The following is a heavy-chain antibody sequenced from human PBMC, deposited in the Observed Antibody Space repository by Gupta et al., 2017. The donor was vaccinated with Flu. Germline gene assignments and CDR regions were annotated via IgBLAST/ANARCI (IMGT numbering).Heavy chain of an antibody. J-gene: IGHJ4*02. CDR2: IWYDGSNK. V-gene: IGHV3-33*01. D-gene: IGHD3-10*01. Sequence: RQAPGKGLEWVAVIWYDGSNKYYADSVKGRFTISRDNSKNTLYLQMNSLRAEDTAVYYCAREYYDSGSFSDYWGQGTLVTVSS. CDR3: AREYYDSGSFSDY.